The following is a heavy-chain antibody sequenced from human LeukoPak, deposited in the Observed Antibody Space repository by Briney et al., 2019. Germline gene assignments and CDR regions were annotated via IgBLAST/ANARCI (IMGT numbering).Heavy chain of an antibody. J-gene: IGHJ6*02. V-gene: IGHV1-18*01. D-gene: IGHD2-2*02. CDR3: ARLPAAIRGGYYYYYGMDV. CDR2: ISAYNGNT. CDR1: GYTFTSYG. Sequence: ASVEVSCKASGYTFTSYGISWVRQAPGQGLEWMGWISAYNGNTNYAQKLQGRVTMTTDTSTSTAYMELRSLRSDDTAVYYCARLPAAIRGGYYYYYGMDVWGQGTTVTVSS.